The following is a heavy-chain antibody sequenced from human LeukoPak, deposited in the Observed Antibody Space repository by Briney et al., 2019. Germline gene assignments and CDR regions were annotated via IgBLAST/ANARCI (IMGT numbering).Heavy chain of an antibody. Sequence: QPGGSLRLSCAASGFTFSSYAMHWVRQAPGKGLEWVAVISYDGSNKYYADSVKGRFTISRDNSKNTLYLQMNSLRAEDTAVYYCARGAEVGATLDYWGQGTLVTVSS. D-gene: IGHD1-26*01. J-gene: IGHJ4*02. V-gene: IGHV3-30-3*01. CDR3: ARGAEVGATLDY. CDR1: GFTFSSYA. CDR2: ISYDGSNK.